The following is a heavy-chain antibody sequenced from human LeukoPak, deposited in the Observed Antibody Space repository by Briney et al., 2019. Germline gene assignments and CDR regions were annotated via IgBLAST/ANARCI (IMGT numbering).Heavy chain of an antibody. J-gene: IGHJ4*02. CDR1: GGTFSSYA. CDR3: AGGDFRLPDYYFDY. CDR2: IIPILGIA. D-gene: IGHD3-16*01. V-gene: IGHV1-69*04. Sequence: ASVKVSCKASGGTFSSYAISWVRQAPGQGLEWMGRIIPILGIANYAQKFQGKVTITADKSTSTAYMELSSLRSEDTAVYYCAGGDFRLPDYYFDYWGQGTLVTVSS.